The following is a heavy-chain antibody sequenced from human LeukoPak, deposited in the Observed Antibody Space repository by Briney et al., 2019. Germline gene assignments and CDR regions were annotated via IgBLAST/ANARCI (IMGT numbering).Heavy chain of an antibody. J-gene: IGHJ4*02. V-gene: IGHV3-23*01. CDR2: ISGSGGST. Sequence: QPGGSLRLSCAASGFTFSSYAMSWVRQAPGKGLEWVSAISGSGGSTYYADSVKGRFTISRDNAKNSLYLQMNSLRAEDTAVYYCARDRGWGARDLFDYWGQGTLVTVSS. CDR1: GFTFSSYA. D-gene: IGHD3-16*01. CDR3: ARDRGWGARDLFDY.